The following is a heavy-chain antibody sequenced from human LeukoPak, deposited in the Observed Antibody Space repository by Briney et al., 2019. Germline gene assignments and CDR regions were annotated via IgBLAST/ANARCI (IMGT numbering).Heavy chain of an antibody. D-gene: IGHD2-15*01. CDR3: ARGDCSGGNCHTLAP. Sequence: GGSLRLSSAASRFTVSSNYMNTVPQAPGPQLKGCTVIYSAASTYYADSVKDTFTTSRDNSKNRLYLQMNCLRAEETAVYYCARGDCSGGNCHTLAPWGRGTLVTVSS. CDR2: IYSAAST. J-gene: IGHJ5*02. CDR1: RFTVSSNY. V-gene: IGHV3-66*01.